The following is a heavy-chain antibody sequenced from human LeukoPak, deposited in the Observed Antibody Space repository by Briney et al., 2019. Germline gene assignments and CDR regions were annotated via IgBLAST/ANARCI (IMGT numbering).Heavy chain of an antibody. CDR3: ARRLSSGGYYFDY. D-gene: IGHD3-16*01. J-gene: IGHJ4*02. V-gene: IGHV5-51*01. CDR2: IYPGDSDI. Sequence: GESLKISCKGPGYNFDSYWIGWVRQMPGKGPEWMVIIYPGDSDIKYGPSFEGQVTISADKSDSTAYLQWSSLKASDTAIYYCARRLSSGGYYFDYWGQGTLVTVSS. CDR1: GYNFDSYW.